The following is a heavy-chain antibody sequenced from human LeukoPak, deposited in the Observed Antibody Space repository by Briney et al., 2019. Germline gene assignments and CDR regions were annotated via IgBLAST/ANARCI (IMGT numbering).Heavy chain of an antibody. CDR3: ARDDAGYYYYALDV. J-gene: IGHJ6*02. Sequence: SETLSLTCTVSGGSIRNYYWSWIRQPAGKDLEWIGRIYTSGSTNYNPSLMSRINMSVDTSKNLFSLKLTSVTAADTAVYYWARDDAGYYYYALDVWGQGTTVTVSS. CDR2: IYTSGST. CDR1: GGSIRNYY. V-gene: IGHV4-4*07. D-gene: IGHD6-13*01.